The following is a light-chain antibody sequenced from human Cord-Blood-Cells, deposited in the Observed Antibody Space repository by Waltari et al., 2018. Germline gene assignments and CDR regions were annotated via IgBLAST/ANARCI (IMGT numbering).Light chain of an antibody. J-gene: IGKJ4*01. CDR2: AAS. CDR1: QSISSY. V-gene: IGKV1-39*01. CDR3: QQSYSTPLT. Sequence: IQMTQSPSSLSASVAARVTITCRASQSISSYLNWYQQKPGNAPKLLIYAASSLQSGVPSRFSGSGSGTDFTLTISSLQPEDFATYYCQQSYSTPLTFGGGTKVEIK.